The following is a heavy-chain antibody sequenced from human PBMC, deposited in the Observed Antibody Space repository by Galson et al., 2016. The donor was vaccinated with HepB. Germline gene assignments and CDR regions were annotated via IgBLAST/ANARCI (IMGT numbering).Heavy chain of an antibody. V-gene: IGHV3-74*01. D-gene: IGHD3-9*01. CDR1: GFTFSSYY. CDR3: ARASPYNILTSDYNGVLLD. J-gene: IGHJ4*02. Sequence: SLRLSCAASGFTFSSYYMHWVRQVPGKGLVWVSRTNGDGTRTSYADSVKGRFTISRDNAKNRLYLQMNNVRVEDTAVYYCARASPYNILTSDYNGVLLDWGQGTLVTVSS. CDR2: TNGDGTRT.